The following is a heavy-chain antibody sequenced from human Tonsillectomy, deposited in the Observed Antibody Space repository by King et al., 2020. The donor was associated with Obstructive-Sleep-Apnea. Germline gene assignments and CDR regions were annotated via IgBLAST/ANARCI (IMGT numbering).Heavy chain of an antibody. CDR1: GGSISSYY. CDR2: IYYSGST. D-gene: IGHD3-10*01. V-gene: IGHV4-59*08. CDR3: ARHISLGRGVIYHYFGMDV. Sequence: VQLQESGPGLVKPSETLSLTCTVSGGSISSYYWSWIRQPPGKGLEWIGCIYYSGSTNYNSSLKSRVTLSIDTSTNQFSLKLSSVTAADTAVYYCARHISLGRGVIYHYFGMDVWGQGTTVSVSS. J-gene: IGHJ6*02.